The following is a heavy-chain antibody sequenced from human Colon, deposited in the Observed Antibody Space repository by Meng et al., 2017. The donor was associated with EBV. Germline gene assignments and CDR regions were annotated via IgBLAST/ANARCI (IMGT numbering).Heavy chain of an antibody. D-gene: IGHD6-19*01. J-gene: IGHJ4*02. V-gene: IGHV7-4-1*02. CDR3: GTLKYTSGFYGPAY. CDR2: ISTDTGNP. Sequence: LKGRAASLEVSFKASGYNCTCYTKNCVRQAPGQGLEWMGWISTDTGNPTYTQGFTVRFVFSVYTYVSTAYLQISILTAEDTAVYYCGTLKYTSGFYGPAYWGQGALVTVSS. CDR1: GYNCTCYT.